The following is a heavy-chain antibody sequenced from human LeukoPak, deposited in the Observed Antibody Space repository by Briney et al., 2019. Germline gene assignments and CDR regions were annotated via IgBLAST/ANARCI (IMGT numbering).Heavy chain of an antibody. CDR1: GYSFTGYY. J-gene: IGHJ4*02. D-gene: IGHD6-19*01. CDR2: TNPNSGGT. V-gene: IGHV1-2*02. Sequence: SVKVSCKSSGYSFTGYYMHWMRQAPGQGLELMGWTNPNSGGTNYAQKFQGRVTMTRDTSITTAYMELRRMRSDDTAVYYCASLGPATGIAVAGTRDYWGQGTLVTVSS. CDR3: ASLGPATGIAVAGTRDY.